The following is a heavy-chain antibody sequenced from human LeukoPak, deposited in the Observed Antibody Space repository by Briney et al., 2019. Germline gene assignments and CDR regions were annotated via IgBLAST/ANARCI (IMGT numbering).Heavy chain of an antibody. D-gene: IGHD4-11*01. Sequence: GGSLRLSCAASGFTFSSYAMSWVRQAPGKGLEWVSAISGSGGSTYYADSVKGRFIISRDNSKNTLYLQMNSLRAEDTAVYYCARRRNDYNAFDIWGQGTMVTVSS. CDR3: ARRRNDYNAFDI. CDR2: ISGSGGST. V-gene: IGHV3-23*01. CDR1: GFTFSSYA. J-gene: IGHJ3*02.